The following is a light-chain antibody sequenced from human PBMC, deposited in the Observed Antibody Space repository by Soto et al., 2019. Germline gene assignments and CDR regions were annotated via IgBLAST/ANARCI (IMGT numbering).Light chain of an antibody. CDR1: HSVSSK. J-gene: IGKJ1*01. V-gene: IGKV3-15*01. Sequence: EIVMSQSPATLSVSPGEGATLSCRARHSVSSKLASYQQKPGQAPRLLIYGASSRATGIPARFSGSGSGTEFTLIISSLQSEDSAVCYCQQYNSWLWTFGQGTKVDIK. CDR2: GAS. CDR3: QQYNSWLWT.